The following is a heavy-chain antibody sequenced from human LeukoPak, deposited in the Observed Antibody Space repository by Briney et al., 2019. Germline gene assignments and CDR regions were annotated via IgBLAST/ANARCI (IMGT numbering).Heavy chain of an antibody. Sequence: ASVKASCKASGFTSTTSTMQWVRQARGQRLEWIGWIVVGSGDTNYAEKFQERVTITRDMSTSTVYMELSSLRSDDTAVYYCARDGPYCSDFTCYVDYWGQGTLVTVSS. CDR3: ARDGPYCSDFTCYVDY. V-gene: IGHV1-58*02. CDR2: IVVGSGDT. J-gene: IGHJ4*02. D-gene: IGHD2-15*01. CDR1: GFTSTTST.